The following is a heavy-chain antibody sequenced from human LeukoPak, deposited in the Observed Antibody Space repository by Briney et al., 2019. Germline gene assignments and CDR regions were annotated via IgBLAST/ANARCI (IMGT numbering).Heavy chain of an antibody. V-gene: IGHV1-2*06. CDR2: INPNSGGT. CDR1: GYTFTGYY. Sequence: GASVKVSCKASGYTFTGYYMHWVRQAPGQGLEWMGRINPNSGGTNYAQRFQGRVTMTRDTSISTAYMELSRLRSDDTAVYYCAREGRAYCSGGSCYSRNAFDIWGQGTMVTVSS. CDR3: AREGRAYCSGGSCYSRNAFDI. D-gene: IGHD2-15*01. J-gene: IGHJ3*02.